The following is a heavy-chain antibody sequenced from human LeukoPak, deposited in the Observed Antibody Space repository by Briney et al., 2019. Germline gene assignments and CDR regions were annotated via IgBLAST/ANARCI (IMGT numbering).Heavy chain of an antibody. D-gene: IGHD3-3*01. J-gene: IGHJ5*02. Sequence: PSETLSLTCAVYGGSFSGYYWSWIRQPPGKGLEWIGEINHSGSTNYNPSLKSRVTISVDTSKNQFSLKLSSVTAADTAVYYCARGRITIFGVVIIANSWFDPWGQGTLVTVSP. CDR2: INHSGST. V-gene: IGHV4-34*01. CDR1: GGSFSGYY. CDR3: ARGRITIFGVVIIANSWFDP.